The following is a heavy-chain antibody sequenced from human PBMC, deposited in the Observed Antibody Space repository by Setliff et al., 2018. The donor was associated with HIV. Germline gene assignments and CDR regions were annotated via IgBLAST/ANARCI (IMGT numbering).Heavy chain of an antibody. D-gene: IGHD3-10*01. CDR2: IKNTGAT. J-gene: IGHJ4*02. CDR1: GFTFRDAW. V-gene: IGHV3-15*01. Sequence: ETLSLSCAASGFTFRDAWMSWVRQAPGKGLEWIGLIKNTGATQFAAPGKDRFTISRDVSKTTVYLQMSSLKTEDTALYFCAADLPSRGGGEFDYWGQGTQVTVSS. CDR3: AADLPSRGGGEFDY.